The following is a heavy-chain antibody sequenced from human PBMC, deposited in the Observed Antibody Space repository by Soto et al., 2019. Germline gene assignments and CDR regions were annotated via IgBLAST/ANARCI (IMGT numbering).Heavy chain of an antibody. Sequence: QVQLQESGPGLVKPSQTLSLTCTVSGGSISSGGYYWSWIRQHPGKGLEWIGYIYYSGSTYYNPSLKSRVXXSXDXXKNQFSRKLSSVTAADTAVYYCARGPDSSHWYFDLWGRGTLVTVSS. D-gene: IGHD3-3*01. CDR1: GGSISSGGYY. CDR3: ARGPDSSHWYFDL. V-gene: IGHV4-31*03. J-gene: IGHJ2*01. CDR2: IYYSGST.